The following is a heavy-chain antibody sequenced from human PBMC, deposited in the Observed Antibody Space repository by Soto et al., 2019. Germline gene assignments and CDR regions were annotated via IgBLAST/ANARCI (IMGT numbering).Heavy chain of an antibody. CDR2: IYYSGST. CDR1: GGYLNSGVCY. J-gene: IGHJ5*02. Sequence: SETMSLTCPVSGGYLNSGVCYWNWIRQHPGKGLEWIGYIYYSGSTYYNPSLKSRVTISVDTSKNQFSLKLSSVTAADTAVYYCARSVFPWGQGTLVTVSS. V-gene: IGHV4-31*03. CDR3: ARSVFP.